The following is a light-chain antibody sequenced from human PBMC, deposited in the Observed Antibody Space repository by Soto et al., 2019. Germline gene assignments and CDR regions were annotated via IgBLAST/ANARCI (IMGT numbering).Light chain of an antibody. V-gene: IGKV3-20*01. CDR1: HYVYSN. J-gene: IGKJ5*01. Sequence: EIVLTQSPGTLSLSPGERATLSCTASHYVYSNVAWFQQRPGQAPRLLMSGASNRASGVPVRFSGSGSGTDFTLTITRLEPEDFALYYCQQYGGSPITFGLGTRLEIK. CDR2: GAS. CDR3: QQYGGSPIT.